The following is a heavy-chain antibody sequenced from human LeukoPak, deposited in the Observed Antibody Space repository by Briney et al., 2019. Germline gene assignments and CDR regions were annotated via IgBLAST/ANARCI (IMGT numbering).Heavy chain of an antibody. V-gene: IGHV3-23*01. CDR1: GFTFSSYA. Sequence: GGSLRLSCAASGFTFSSYATSWVRQAPGKGLEWVSGISGSGSNTNYADSVKGRFTISRDNSKNTLYLQMNSLRAEDTAVYYCAKDSRYSGNYKAFDIWGQGTMVTVSS. D-gene: IGHD1-26*01. CDR2: ISGSGSNT. J-gene: IGHJ3*02. CDR3: AKDSRYSGNYKAFDI.